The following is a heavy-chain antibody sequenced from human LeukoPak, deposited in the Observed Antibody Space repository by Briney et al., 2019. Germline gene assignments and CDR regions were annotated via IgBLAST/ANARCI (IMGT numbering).Heavy chain of an antibody. V-gene: IGHV1-2*06. CDR3: ASKFKVGASLDY. CDR2: INPNSGGT. CDR1: GYTFTGYY. J-gene: IGHJ4*02. D-gene: IGHD1-26*01. Sequence: ASVKVSCKASGYTFTGYYMHWVRQAPGQGLEWMGRINPNSGGTNYAQKFQGRVTMTRDTSISTAYMELSRLRSDDTAVYYCASKFKVGASLDYWGQGTLVTVSS.